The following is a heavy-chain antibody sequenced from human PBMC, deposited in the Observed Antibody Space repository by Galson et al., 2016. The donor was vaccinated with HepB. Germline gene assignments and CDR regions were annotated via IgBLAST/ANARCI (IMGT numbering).Heavy chain of an antibody. J-gene: IGHJ1*01. D-gene: IGHD1-26*01. CDR2: FDPDEGEI. V-gene: IGHV1-24*01. CDR1: GYTLSDLS. CDR3: AMSVLLNLGDEYFQH. Sequence: SVKVSCKVSGYTLSDLSMHWVRQVPGEGLEWIGGFDPDEGEIVYAQRFKGRVTMTEDTFTGTAYMELRSLRSEDTAMYFCAMSVLLNLGDEYFQHWGQGTLFTVSS.